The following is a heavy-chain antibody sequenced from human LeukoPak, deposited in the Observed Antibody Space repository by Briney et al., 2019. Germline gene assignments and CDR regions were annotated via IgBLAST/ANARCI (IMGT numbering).Heavy chain of an antibody. Sequence: GASVKVSCKASGGTFSSYAISWVRQAPGQGLEWMGGIIPIFGTANYAQKFQGRVTITADESTSTAYMELSSLRSEDTAVYYCARDRMYDTAMVLGHWGQGTLVTVSS. D-gene: IGHD5-18*01. J-gene: IGHJ4*02. V-gene: IGHV1-69*13. CDR1: GGTFSSYA. CDR2: IIPIFGTA. CDR3: ARDRMYDTAMVLGH.